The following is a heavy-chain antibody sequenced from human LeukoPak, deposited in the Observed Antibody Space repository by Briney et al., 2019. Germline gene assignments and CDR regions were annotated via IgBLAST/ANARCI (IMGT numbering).Heavy chain of an antibody. CDR2: IIPILGIA. CDR3: AINIPPAHCSSTSCYTGDY. V-gene: IGHV1-69*02. Sequence: SVKVSCKASGGTFSSYTISWVRQAPGQGLEWMGRIIPILGIANYAQKFQGRVTITADKPTSTAYMELSSLRSEDTAVYYCAINIPPAHCSSTSCYTGDYWGQGTLVTVSS. J-gene: IGHJ4*02. CDR1: GGTFSSYT. D-gene: IGHD2-2*02.